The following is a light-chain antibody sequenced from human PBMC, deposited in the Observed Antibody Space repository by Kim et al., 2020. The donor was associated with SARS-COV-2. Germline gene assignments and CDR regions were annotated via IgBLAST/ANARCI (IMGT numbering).Light chain of an antibody. CDR1: SGSIATNY. V-gene: IGLV6-57*03. CDR3: QSFDSSNLV. Sequence: GNTVTISCTRSSGSIATNYLQWYQQRPGSVPTTVIYENNQRPSGVPDRFSGSVDSSSNSASLTISGLKTEDEADYYCQSFDSSNLVFGGGTQLTVL. CDR2: ENN. J-gene: IGLJ3*02.